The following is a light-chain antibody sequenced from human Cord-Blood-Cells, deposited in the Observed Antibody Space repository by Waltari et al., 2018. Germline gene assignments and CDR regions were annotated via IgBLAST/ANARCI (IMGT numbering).Light chain of an antibody. J-gene: IGLJ2*01. CDR2: EVR. CDR1: SSDVGGYNY. Sequence: QSALTQPASVSGSPGQSITISCTGTSSDVGGYNYVSWYQQHPGKAPKRVIYEVRNRPSGVSNRVSGSQSGNTAALTISGLQAEDEADYYCSSYTSSSTGVFGGGTKLTVL. CDR3: SSYTSSSTGV. V-gene: IGLV2-14*01.